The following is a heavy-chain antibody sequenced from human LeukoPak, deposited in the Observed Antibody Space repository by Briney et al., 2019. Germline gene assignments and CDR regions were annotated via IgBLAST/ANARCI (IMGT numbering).Heavy chain of an antibody. CDR3: ARDQSYRRDTAMYGSGAFDI. D-gene: IGHD5-18*01. Sequence: SETLSLTCTVSGGSISSYYWSWIRQPPGKGLEWIGYIYYSGSTNYNPSLKSRVTISVDTSKNQFSLKLSSVTAADTAVYYCARDQSYRRDTAMYGSGAFDIWGQGTMVTVSS. J-gene: IGHJ3*02. V-gene: IGHV4-59*12. CDR1: GGSISSYY. CDR2: IYYSGST.